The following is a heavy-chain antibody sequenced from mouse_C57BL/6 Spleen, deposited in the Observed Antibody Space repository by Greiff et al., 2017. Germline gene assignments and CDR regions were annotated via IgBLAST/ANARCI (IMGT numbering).Heavy chain of an antibody. D-gene: IGHD2-1*01. CDR2: IYPGDGDT. CDR3: ASYCGIYVWFAY. J-gene: IGHJ3*01. Sequence: QVQLQQSGAELVKPGASVKISCKASGYAFSSYWMNWVKQRPGKSLEWIGQIYPGDGDTNYNGKFKGKATLTADKSSSTAYLQLCSLTSEDSAVYFCASYCGIYVWFAYWGQGTLVTVSA. CDR1: GYAFSSYW. V-gene: IGHV1-80*01.